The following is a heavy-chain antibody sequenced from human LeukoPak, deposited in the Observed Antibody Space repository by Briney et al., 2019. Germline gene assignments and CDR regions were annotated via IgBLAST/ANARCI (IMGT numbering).Heavy chain of an antibody. J-gene: IGHJ4*02. D-gene: IGHD6-13*01. Sequence: ASVKVSCKASGYTFTSYDINWVRQATGQGLEWMGWMNPNSGNTGYAQKFQGRVTITADESTSTAYMELSSLRSEDTAVYYCAREEAAAGTQYYFDYWGQGTLVTVSS. CDR3: AREEAAAGTQYYFDY. CDR2: MNPNSGNT. V-gene: IGHV1-8*01. CDR1: GYTFTSYD.